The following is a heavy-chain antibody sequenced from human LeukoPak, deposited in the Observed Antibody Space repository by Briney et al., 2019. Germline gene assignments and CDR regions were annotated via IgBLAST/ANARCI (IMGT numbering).Heavy chain of an antibody. CDR1: GGSVSSSSYF. D-gene: IGHD3-10*01. CDR3: ARRGDDYYGAGSFYTGVAAFDI. V-gene: IGHV4-61*05. CDR2: IYFSGTT. Sequence: SETLSLTCTVSGGSVSSSSYFWAWIRQPPGKGLEWIGYIYFSGTTNYNPSLKSRVTLSVDTSKNQFSLKLNSVTAADTAVYYCARRGDDYYGAGSFYTGVAAFDIWGQGTMVTVSS. J-gene: IGHJ3*02.